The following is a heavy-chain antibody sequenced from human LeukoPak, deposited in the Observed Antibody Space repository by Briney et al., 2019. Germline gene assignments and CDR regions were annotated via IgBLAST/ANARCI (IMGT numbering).Heavy chain of an antibody. D-gene: IGHD5-18*01. V-gene: IGHV3-48*03. J-gene: IGHJ4*02. CDR1: GFTFSSYE. CDR3: ARAIADTAMAPDY. Sequence: GGSLRLSCAASGFTFSSYEMNWVRQAPGKGLEWVSYISSSGSTIYYADSVKGRFTISRDNAKNSLYLRMNSLRAEDTAVYYCARAIADTAMAPDYWGQGTLVTVSS. CDR2: ISSSGSTI.